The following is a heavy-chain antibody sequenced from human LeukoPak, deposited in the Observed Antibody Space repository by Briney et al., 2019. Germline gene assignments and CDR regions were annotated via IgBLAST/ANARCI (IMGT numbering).Heavy chain of an antibody. V-gene: IGHV1-2*06. Sequence: ASVKVSCKASGGTFSSYAVNWVRQAPGQGLEWMGRINPNSGDTNYAQNFQGRVTMSRDTSISTAYLELSSLIFDDTAVFYCARSTITTTAAGHFDLWGRGTLVTVSS. J-gene: IGHJ2*01. CDR2: INPNSGDT. CDR3: ARSTITTTAAGHFDL. D-gene: IGHD6-13*01. CDR1: GGTFSSYA.